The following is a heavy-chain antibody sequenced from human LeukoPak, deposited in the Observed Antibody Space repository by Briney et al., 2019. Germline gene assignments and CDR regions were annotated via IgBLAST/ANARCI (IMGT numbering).Heavy chain of an antibody. CDR2: INHIGSI. J-gene: IGHJ1*01. D-gene: IGHD4-17*01. V-gene: IGHV4-34*01. CDR1: GGSFSGYY. Sequence: SETLSLTSAVYGGSFSGYYWSWIRQPPGKGLEWIGEINHIGSINYNPSLKSRVTLSVDTSKNQFALKLNSGTAADTAVYYCAGAADYGDYGAEYFQHWGQGTLVTVSS. CDR3: AGAADYGDYGAEYFQH.